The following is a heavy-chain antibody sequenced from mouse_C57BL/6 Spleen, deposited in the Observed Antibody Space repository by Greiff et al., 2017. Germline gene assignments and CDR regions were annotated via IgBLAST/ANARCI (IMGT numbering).Heavy chain of an antibody. D-gene: IGHD4-1*02. J-gene: IGHJ4*01. CDR1: GYTFTSYW. CDR2: IHPSDSDT. CDR3: AILSTGTRAMDY. Sequence: QVQLKQPGAELVKPGASVKVSCKASGYTFTSYWMHWVKQRPGQGLEWIGRIHPSDSDTNYNQKFKGKATLTVDKSSSTAYMQLSSLTSEDSAVYSCAILSTGTRAMDYWGQGTSVTVSS. V-gene: IGHV1-74*01.